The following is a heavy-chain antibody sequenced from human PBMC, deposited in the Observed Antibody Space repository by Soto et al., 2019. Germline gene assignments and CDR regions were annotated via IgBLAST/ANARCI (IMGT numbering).Heavy chain of an antibody. J-gene: IGHJ4*02. CDR2: IYYSGST. Sequence: SETLSLTCTVSGGSISSSSYYWGWIRQPPGKGLEWIGSIYYSGSTYYNPSLKSRVTISVDTSKNQFSLKLSSVTAADTAVYYCARREGAWNYVDYWGQGTLVTVSS. CDR1: GGSISSSSYY. CDR3: ARREGAWNYVDY. D-gene: IGHD1-26*01. V-gene: IGHV4-39*01.